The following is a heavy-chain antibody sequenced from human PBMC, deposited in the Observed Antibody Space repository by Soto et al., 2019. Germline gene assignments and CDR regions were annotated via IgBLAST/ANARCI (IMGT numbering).Heavy chain of an antibody. CDR2: IYYSGST. J-gene: IGHJ4*02. CDR3: ARECSGGSCPISHFDY. CDR1: GGSISSGGYY. V-gene: IGHV4-31*03. Sequence: SETLSLTCTFSGGSISSGGYYWSWIRQHPGKGLERIGYIYYSGSTYYNPSLKIRVTISVDTSKNHFSLKLSSVTAADTAVYCCARECSGGSCPISHFDYWGQGTLVTVSS. D-gene: IGHD2-15*01.